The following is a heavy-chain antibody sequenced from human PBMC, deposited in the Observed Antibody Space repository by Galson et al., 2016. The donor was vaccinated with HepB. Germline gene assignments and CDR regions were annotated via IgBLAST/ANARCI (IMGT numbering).Heavy chain of an antibody. CDR1: GGSIRRYY. J-gene: IGHJ3*01. CDR2: IYYSGST. V-gene: IGHV4-59*08. D-gene: IGHD5-24*01. CDR3: ARQGERWLQFAFDF. Sequence: SETLSLTCTVSGGSIRRYYWSWIRQPPGKGLEWIGYIYYSGSTIYNPSLKSRVTMSVDTSKNQFSLKLTSVTAADTAVYYCARQGERWLQFAFDFWGQGTMVTVSS.